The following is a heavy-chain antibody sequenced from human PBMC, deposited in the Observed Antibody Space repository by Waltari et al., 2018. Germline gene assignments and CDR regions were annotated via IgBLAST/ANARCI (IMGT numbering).Heavy chain of an antibody. CDR2: INPHSGDT. J-gene: IGHJ4*02. V-gene: IGHV1-2*02. Sequence: QVQLVQSGAEVRKPGASVKVSCKASGSIFNGIYINWVRQAPGQGFEWMGWINPHSGDTNYAQKVRGRITMTRDTAITTAYIELSSLTSDDTAVYYCARGSSRVDFWGQGTLVTVSS. CDR3: ARGSSRVDF. CDR1: GSIFNGIY. D-gene: IGHD2-2*01.